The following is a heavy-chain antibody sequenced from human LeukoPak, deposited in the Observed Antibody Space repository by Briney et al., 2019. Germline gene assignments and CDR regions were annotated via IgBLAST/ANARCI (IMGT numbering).Heavy chain of an antibody. V-gene: IGHV3-30*02. CDR3: AKVRVDTAMVDAFDI. CDR2: IRCDGSSK. J-gene: IGHJ3*02. CDR1: GLRFSNYG. D-gene: IGHD5-18*01. Sequence: GGSLRLSCAASGLRFSNYGMHWVRQAPGKGLEWVAFIRCDGSSKYFADSVKGRFIISRDNFQNTLILQMNNLKVEDTAVYYCAKVRVDTAMVDAFDIWGQGKRVVVSS.